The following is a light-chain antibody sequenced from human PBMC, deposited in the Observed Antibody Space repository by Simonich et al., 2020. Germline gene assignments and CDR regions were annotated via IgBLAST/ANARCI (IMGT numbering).Light chain of an antibody. CDR3: QQYGSSPYT. CDR1: QSVLYSSNNKNY. V-gene: IGKV4-1*01. J-gene: IGKJ2*01. Sequence: DIVMTQSPDSLAVSLGERATINCKSSQSVLYSSNNKNYVAWYQQKPGQPPKLLIYWASTRESGVPDRFGGSGSGTDFTLTISRLEPEDFAVYYCQQYGSSPYTFGQGTKLEIK. CDR2: WAS.